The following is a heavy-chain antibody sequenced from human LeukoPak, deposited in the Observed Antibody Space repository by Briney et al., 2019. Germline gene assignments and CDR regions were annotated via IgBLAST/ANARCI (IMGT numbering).Heavy chain of an antibody. CDR2: ISGSGGST. D-gene: IGHD3-10*01. V-gene: IGHV3-23*01. CDR3: AKNTMVRGVITPFDY. CDR1: GFTVSSNY. Sequence: GGSLRLSCAASGFTVSSNYMSWVRQAPGKGLEWVSAISGSGGSTYYADSVKGRFTISRDNSKNTLYLQMNSLRAEDTAVYYCAKNTMVRGVITPFDYWGQGTLVTVSS. J-gene: IGHJ4*02.